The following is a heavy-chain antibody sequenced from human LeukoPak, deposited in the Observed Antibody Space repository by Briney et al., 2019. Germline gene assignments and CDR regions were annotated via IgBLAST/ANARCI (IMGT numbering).Heavy chain of an antibody. CDR2: IGSRPTTT. CDR1: GFTFSTYE. CDR3: ATSGAYEISWAFNI. V-gene: IGHV3-48*03. J-gene: IGHJ3*02. D-gene: IGHD3-9*01. Sequence: GGSLRLSCAGSGFTFSTYEMNWLRQAPGKGLEWVSYIGSRPTTTFCAESVRGRFTISRDNTKNSVFLQMTSLRADDAAVYFCATSGAYEISWAFNIWGQGTMVAVSS.